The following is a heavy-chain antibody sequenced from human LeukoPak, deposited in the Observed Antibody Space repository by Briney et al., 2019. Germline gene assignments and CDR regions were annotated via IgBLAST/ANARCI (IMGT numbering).Heavy chain of an antibody. CDR2: IIPIFGTA. Sequence: GASVKVSCKASGGTFSCYAISWVRQAPGQGLEWMGGIIPIFGTANYAQKFQGRVTITADESTSTAYMELSSLRSEDTAVYYCARAPSYSSGWYGYDWGQGTLVTVSS. D-gene: IGHD6-19*01. V-gene: IGHV1-69*13. CDR1: GGTFSCYA. CDR3: ARAPSYSSGWYGYD. J-gene: IGHJ4*02.